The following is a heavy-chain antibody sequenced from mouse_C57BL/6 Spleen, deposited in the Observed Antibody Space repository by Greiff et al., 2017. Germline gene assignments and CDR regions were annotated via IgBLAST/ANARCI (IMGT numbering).Heavy chain of an antibody. CDR3: ARHSTVVALPHALDY. J-gene: IGHJ4*01. D-gene: IGHD1-1*01. CDR2: IYPRSGNT. V-gene: IGHV1-81*01. CDR1: GYTFTSYG. Sequence: QVQLQQSGAELARPGASVKLSCKASGYTFTSYGISWVKQRTGQGLEWIGEIYPRSGNTYYNEKFNGKATLTADNSYRTAYMELRSLTSEDSAVYVCARHSTVVALPHALDYWGQGTSVTVSS.